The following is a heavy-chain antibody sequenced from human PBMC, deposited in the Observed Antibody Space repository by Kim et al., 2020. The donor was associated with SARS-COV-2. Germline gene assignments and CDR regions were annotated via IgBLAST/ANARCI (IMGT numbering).Heavy chain of an antibody. D-gene: IGHD6-6*01. Sequence: GESLKISCKGSGYSFTSYWIVWVRQMPGKGLEWMGIIYPGDSDTRYSPSFQGQVTISAYKSISTAYLQWSSLKASDTAMYYCARRSSSSLYYYYGMDVWGQGTTVTVSS. CDR1: GYSFTSYW. CDR3: ARRSSSSLYYYYGMDV. CDR2: IYPGDSDT. J-gene: IGHJ6*02. V-gene: IGHV5-51*01.